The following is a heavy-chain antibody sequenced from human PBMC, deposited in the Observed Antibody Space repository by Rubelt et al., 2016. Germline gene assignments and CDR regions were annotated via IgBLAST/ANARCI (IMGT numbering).Heavy chain of an antibody. D-gene: IGHD6-19*01. Sequence: QVQLQESGPGLVKPSQTLSLTCTVSGGSISSGGYYWSWIRQHPGKGLEWIGYIYYSGSTYYNPSLRVWGTIVVDTFKIMFPRRWSGVTAAGTAVDYCACLCWSQSGWYKGGDAFDIWGQGRMVTVSS. CDR3: ACLCWSQSGWYKGGDAFDI. CDR2: IYYSGST. V-gene: IGHV4-31*03. CDR1: GGSISSGGYY. J-gene: IGHJ3*02.